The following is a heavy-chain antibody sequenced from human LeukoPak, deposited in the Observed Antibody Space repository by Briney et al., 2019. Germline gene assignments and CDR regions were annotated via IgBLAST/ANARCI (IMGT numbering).Heavy chain of an antibody. J-gene: IGHJ4*02. V-gene: IGHV4-59*01. CDR2: IFYSGST. CDR3: ARRGAHSAFDY. CDR1: GGSISSYY. D-gene: IGHD1-26*01. Sequence: SESLSLTCTVSGGSISSYYWSWIRQPPGKGLEWIGYIFYSGSTNYNPSLKSRVTISVDTSKNQFSLKLSSVTAADTAVYYCARRGAHSAFDYWGQGTLVTVSS.